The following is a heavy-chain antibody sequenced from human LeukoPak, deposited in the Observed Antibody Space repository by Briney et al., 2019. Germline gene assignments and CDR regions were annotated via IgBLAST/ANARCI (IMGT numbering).Heavy chain of an antibody. CDR2: ISGSGDSA. J-gene: IGHJ4*02. CDR1: GFTFSTYA. Sequence: PGGSLRLSCAASGFTFSTYAMSWVRQAPGKGLNWVSSISGSGDSAYYADSVKGRFTISRDNSENTLFLQMNSLRAEDTAVYYCARKSLEAVLLTGTDYWGQGTLVIVSS. V-gene: IGHV3-23*01. CDR3: ARKSLEAVLLTGTDY. D-gene: IGHD1-1*01.